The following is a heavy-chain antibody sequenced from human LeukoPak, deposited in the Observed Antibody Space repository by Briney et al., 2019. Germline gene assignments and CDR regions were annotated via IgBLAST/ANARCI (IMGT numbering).Heavy chain of an antibody. CDR1: GFTFDDYG. CDR3: ARVRDGYYYYYYMDV. D-gene: IGHD5-24*01. Sequence: PGGSLGLSCAASGFTFDDYGMSWVRQAPGKGLEWVSGINWNGGSTGYADSVKGRFTISRDNAKNSLYLQMNSLRAEDTALYYCARVRDGYYYYYYMDVWGKGTTVTVSS. J-gene: IGHJ6*03. V-gene: IGHV3-20*04. CDR2: INWNGGST.